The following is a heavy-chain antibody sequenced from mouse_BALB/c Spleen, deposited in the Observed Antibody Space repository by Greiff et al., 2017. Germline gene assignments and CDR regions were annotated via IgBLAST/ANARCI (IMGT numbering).Heavy chain of an antibody. CDR3: TRWDFYYFDY. V-gene: IGHV1-69*02. CDR1: GYTFTSYW. Sequence: QVHVKQPGAELVRPGAPVKLSCKASGYTFTSYWINWVKQRPGQGLEWIGNIYPSDSYTNYNQKFKDKATLTVDKSSSTAYMQLSSPTSEDSAVYYCTRWDFYYFDYWGQGTTLTVSS. J-gene: IGHJ2*01. CDR2: IYPSDSYT. D-gene: IGHD4-1*01.